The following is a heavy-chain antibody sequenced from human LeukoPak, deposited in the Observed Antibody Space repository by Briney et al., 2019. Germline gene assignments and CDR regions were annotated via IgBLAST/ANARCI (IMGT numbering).Heavy chain of an antibody. V-gene: IGHV3-21*01. Sequence: GGSLRLSCAASGFTFSSYSMNWVRQAPGKGLEWVSSISSSSSSYIYYADSVKGRFTISRDNAKNSLYLQMNSLRAEDTAVYYYARIAVAGTGKGNYWGQGTLVTVSS. D-gene: IGHD6-19*01. CDR3: ARIAVAGTGKGNY. CDR2: ISSSSSSYI. CDR1: GFTFSSYS. J-gene: IGHJ4*02.